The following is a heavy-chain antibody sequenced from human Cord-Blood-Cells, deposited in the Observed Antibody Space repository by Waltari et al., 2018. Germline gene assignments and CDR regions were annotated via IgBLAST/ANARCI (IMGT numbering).Heavy chain of an antibody. J-gene: IGHJ4*02. CDR2: IIPIFGTA. CDR1: GGTLSSDA. D-gene: IGHD2-21*02. Sequence: QVQLVASGAVGKKPGSSVKVPCKASGGTLSSDAITWVRPATGQGLECMGGIIPIFGTANYAQKFQGRVTITADESTSTAYMELSSLRSEDTAVYYCARDPYCGGDCYYFDYWGQGTLVTVSS. V-gene: IGHV1-69*01. CDR3: ARDPYCGGDCYYFDY.